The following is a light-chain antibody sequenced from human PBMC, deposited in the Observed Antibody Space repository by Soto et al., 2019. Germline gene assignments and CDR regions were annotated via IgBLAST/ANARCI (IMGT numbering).Light chain of an antibody. CDR2: DVS. CDR3: CSYAGSLFL. Sequence: QSALTQPRSVSGSPGQSVTISCTGTSSDVGGYNYVSWYQQHPGKAPKLMIYDVSQRPSGVPDRFSGSKSGNTASLTISGLQHEEEADYSCCSYAGSLFLFGGGTKLTV. CDR1: SSDVGGYNY. J-gene: IGLJ2*01. V-gene: IGLV2-11*01.